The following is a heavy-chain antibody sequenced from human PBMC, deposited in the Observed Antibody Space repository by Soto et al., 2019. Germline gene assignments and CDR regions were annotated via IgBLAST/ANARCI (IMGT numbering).Heavy chain of an antibody. V-gene: IGHV4-59*01. J-gene: IGHJ4*02. Sequence: SETQSLTCPVSGGTISSYYWSWIRQPPGKGLEWIGYIYYSGSTNYNPSLESRVTISVDTSKNQFSLKLSSVTAADTAVYYCARGITMVRGVIFDYWGQGTLVTVSS. CDR1: GGTISSYY. CDR2: IYYSGST. D-gene: IGHD3-10*01. CDR3: ARGITMVRGVIFDY.